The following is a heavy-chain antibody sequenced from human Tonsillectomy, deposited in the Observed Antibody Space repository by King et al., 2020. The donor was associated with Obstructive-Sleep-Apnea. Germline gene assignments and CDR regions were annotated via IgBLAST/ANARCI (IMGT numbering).Heavy chain of an antibody. D-gene: IGHD5-12*01. Sequence: VQLVESGGVVVQPGGSLRLSCAASGFTFDDYTMHWVRQAPGKGLEWVSLISWDGGSTYYADSVKGRFTISRDNSKNSLYLQMNSLRTEDTALYYCAKDLNSVRGYSGYYYGFLGYWGQGTLVTVSS. CDR3: AKDLNSVRGYSGYYYGFLGY. J-gene: IGHJ4*02. CDR1: GFTFDDYT. V-gene: IGHV3-43*01. CDR2: ISWDGGST.